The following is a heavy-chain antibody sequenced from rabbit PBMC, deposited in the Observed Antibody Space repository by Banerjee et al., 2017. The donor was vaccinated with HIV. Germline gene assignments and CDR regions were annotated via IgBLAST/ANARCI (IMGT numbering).Heavy chain of an antibody. CDR1: GFSFSSGYY. J-gene: IGHJ4*01. CDR2: IYPTNGHT. V-gene: IGHV1S45*01. Sequence: QEQLEESGGDLVKPEGSLTLTCTASGFSFSSGYYMCWVRQAPGKGLEWIGCIYPTNGHTYYANWAKGRFTISKTSSTTVTLQMTSLTAADTATYPNLWGPGTLVTVS. CDR3: L.